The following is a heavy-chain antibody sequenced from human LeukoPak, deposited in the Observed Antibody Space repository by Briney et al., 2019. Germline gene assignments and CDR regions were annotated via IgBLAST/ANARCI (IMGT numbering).Heavy chain of an antibody. CDR2: MYYGVST. D-gene: IGHD6-13*01. J-gene: IGHJ4*02. CDR1: GGSLSNYY. CDR3: ARHRGSSWYESFDY. V-gene: IGHV4-59*08. Sequence: PSETLSLTCSVSGGSLSNYYWNWIRQPPGKGLEWIGSMYYGVSTNYNSSLKSRVTISVDTSGNQFSLKVTSVTAADTAVYYCARHRGSSWYESFDYWGQGILVTVSS.